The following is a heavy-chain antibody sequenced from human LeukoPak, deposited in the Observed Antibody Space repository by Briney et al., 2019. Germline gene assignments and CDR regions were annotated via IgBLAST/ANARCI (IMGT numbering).Heavy chain of an antibody. D-gene: IGHD3-22*01. J-gene: IGHJ4*02. CDR2: IYYSGST. CDR1: GGSISSSSYY. Sequence: SETLSLTCTVSGGSISSSSYYWGWIRQPPGKGLESIGSIYYSGSTYYNPSLKSRVTISVDTSKNQFSLKLSSVTAADTAVYYCARQANYDSSGYPFDYWGQGTLVTVSS. CDR3: ARQANYDSSGYPFDY. V-gene: IGHV4-39*01.